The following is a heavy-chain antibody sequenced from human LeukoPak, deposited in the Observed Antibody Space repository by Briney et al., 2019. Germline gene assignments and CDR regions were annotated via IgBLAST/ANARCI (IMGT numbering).Heavy chain of an antibody. CDR1: GFTFSSYG. D-gene: IGHD6-13*01. CDR2: IWYDTSNK. V-gene: IGHV3-33*01. Sequence: PGRSLRLSCAASGFTFSSYGMHWVRQAPGKGLEWVAVIWYDTSNKYYADSVKGQFTISRDNSKNTLYLQMNSLRAEDTAVYYCARDLAAAGTWFDPWGQGTLVTVSS. CDR3: ARDLAAAGTWFDP. J-gene: IGHJ5*02.